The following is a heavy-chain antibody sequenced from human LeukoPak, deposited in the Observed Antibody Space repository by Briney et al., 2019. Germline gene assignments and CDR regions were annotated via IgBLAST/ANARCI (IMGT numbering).Heavy chain of an antibody. D-gene: IGHD6-13*01. Sequence: GGSLRLSCAASGFNFSRYSMNWVRQAPGKGLEWVAVIWYDGSNKYYADSVKGRFTISRDNSKNTLYLQMNSLRAEDTAVYYCARDREYSSSWYSSSYYFDYWGQGTLVTVSS. V-gene: IGHV3-33*08. J-gene: IGHJ4*02. CDR3: ARDREYSSSWYSSSYYFDY. CDR1: GFNFSRYS. CDR2: IWYDGSNK.